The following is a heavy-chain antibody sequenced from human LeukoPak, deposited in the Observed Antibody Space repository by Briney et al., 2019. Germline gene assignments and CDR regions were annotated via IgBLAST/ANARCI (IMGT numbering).Heavy chain of an antibody. CDR3: VKEGRDTTFGVLVPFDY. CDR1: GLIFGGYG. V-gene: IGHV3-30*18. CDR2: ISYDGSKK. Sequence: GRSLRLSCAASGLIFGGYGMHWVRQAPGKGLEWVAVISYDGSKKYYADSVEGRFTISRDNSKNTVYLQMNSLRAEDTAVYYCVKEGRDTTFGVLVPFDYWGQGALVIVSS. D-gene: IGHD3-3*01. J-gene: IGHJ4*02.